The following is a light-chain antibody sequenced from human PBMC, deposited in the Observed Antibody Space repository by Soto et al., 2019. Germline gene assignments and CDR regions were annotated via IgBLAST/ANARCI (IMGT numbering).Light chain of an antibody. CDR2: SAS. Sequence: DIQMTQSPSSLSASVGDRVTITCRASQGISNYLGWFQQKPGQAPKSLIYSASSLQSGVPSKFSGSGFGTDFTLTISSLQPEDSATYYCHQYNSLPLTFGGGTKVEI. J-gene: IGKJ4*01. V-gene: IGKV1-16*02. CDR3: HQYNSLPLT. CDR1: QGISNY.